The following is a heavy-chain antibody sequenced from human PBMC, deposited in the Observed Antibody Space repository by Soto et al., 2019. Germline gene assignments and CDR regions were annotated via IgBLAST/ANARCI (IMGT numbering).Heavy chain of an antibody. CDR1: GGSISGDY. Sequence: SETLSLTCSVSGGSISGDYWSWIRQPPGKGLEWIGYTANTNYNPSLKSRVTISLDTSKNQFSLELTSVTAADTGVYYCARLNGYCLRTNCHGYYGMDVWGQGNTVTVS. D-gene: IGHD2-2*03. J-gene: IGHJ6*02. CDR3: ARLNGYCLRTNCHGYYGMDV. CDR2: TANT. V-gene: IGHV4-59*08.